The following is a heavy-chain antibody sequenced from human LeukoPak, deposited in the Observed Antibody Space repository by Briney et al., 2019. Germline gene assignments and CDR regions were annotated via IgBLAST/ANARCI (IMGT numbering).Heavy chain of an antibody. CDR3: ARVVLEYSSSWQFDY. CDR2: ISETGRST. D-gene: IGHD6-13*01. V-gene: IGHV3-23*01. CDR1: GFTFSTFA. J-gene: IGHJ4*02. Sequence: GGSLRLSCVASGFTFSTFAMNWVRQAPGKGLEWVSTISETGRSTYYADSVKGQFTISRDNSKNTLYLQMNSLRAEDTAVYYCARVVLEYSSSWQFDYWGQGTLVTVSS.